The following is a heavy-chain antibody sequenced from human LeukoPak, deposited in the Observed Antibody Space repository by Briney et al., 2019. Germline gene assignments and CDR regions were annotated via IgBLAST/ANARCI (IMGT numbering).Heavy chain of an antibody. CDR2: IYTSGST. J-gene: IGHJ4*02. D-gene: IGHD2-15*01. V-gene: IGHV4-4*07. CDR3: ARETRMDLFDY. CDR1: GGSFSGYY. Sequence: SETLSLICAVYGGSFSGYYWSWIRQPAGKGLEWIGRIYTSGSTNYNPSLKSRVTISVDTSKNQFSLKLSSVTAADTAVYYCARETRMDLFDYWGQGTLVTVSS.